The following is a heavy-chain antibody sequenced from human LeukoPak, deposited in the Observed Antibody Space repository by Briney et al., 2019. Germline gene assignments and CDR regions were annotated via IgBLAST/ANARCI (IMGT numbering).Heavy chain of an antibody. Sequence: GESLKISCKGSGYSFTSYWIGWVRQMPGKGLEWMGIIYPGDSDTRYSPSFQGQVTISADKSISTAYLQWSSLKASDTAMYYCARGKSGRSRRYRYYYYGMDVWGQGTTVTVSS. CDR2: IYPGDSDT. J-gene: IGHJ6*02. V-gene: IGHV5-51*01. D-gene: IGHD3-16*02. CDR1: GYSFTSYW. CDR3: ARGKSGRSRRYRYYYYGMDV.